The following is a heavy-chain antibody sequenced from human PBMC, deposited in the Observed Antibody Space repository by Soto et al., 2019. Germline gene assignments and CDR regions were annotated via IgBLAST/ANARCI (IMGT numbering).Heavy chain of an antibody. CDR2: INPKSGGT. CDR1: GYTFSGHY. V-gene: IGHV1-2*04. CDR3: ARGRIVGATTHFDY. J-gene: IGHJ4*02. Sequence: QVQLVQSGAEVKKPGASVKVSCKASGYTFSGHYMHWVRQAPRQGLEWMGWINPKSGGTNYAQKFQGWVTMTRDTSISTAYMELRRLRSDDTAVYYCARGRIVGATTHFDYWGQGSLVTVSS. D-gene: IGHD1-26*01.